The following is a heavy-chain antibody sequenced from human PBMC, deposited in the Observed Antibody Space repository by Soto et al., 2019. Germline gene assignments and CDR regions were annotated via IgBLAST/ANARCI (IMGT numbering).Heavy chain of an antibody. CDR3: APAYGEGY. D-gene: IGHD4-17*01. CDR1: GFTVSSNY. J-gene: IGHJ4*02. Sequence: GGSLRLSCAASGFTVSSNYMSWVRQAPGKGLEWVSVISGSGGSTYYADSVKGRFTISRDNSKNTLYLQMNSLRAEDTAVYYCAPAYGEGYWGQGTLVTVSS. CDR2: ISGSGGST. V-gene: IGHV3-23*01.